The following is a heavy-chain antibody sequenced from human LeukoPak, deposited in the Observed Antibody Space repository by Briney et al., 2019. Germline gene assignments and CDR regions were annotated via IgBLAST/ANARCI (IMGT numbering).Heavy chain of an antibody. V-gene: IGHV3-23*01. CDR3: AKARTYYYDSSGYFFDY. D-gene: IGHD3-22*01. CDR1: GFTFHTYD. Sequence: PGGSLRLSCTASGFTFHTYDMRWVRQAPGKGLEWVSTIIANSRGATYYADPVKGRFTISRDNSKYTLHLQINSLRAEDTAVYYCAKARTYYYDSSGYFFDYWGQGTLVTVSS. CDR2: IIANSRGAT. J-gene: IGHJ4*02.